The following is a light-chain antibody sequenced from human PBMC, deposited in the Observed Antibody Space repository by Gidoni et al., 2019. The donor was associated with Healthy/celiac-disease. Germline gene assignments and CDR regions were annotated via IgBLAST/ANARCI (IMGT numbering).Light chain of an antibody. CDR2: GAS. J-gene: IGKJ2*03. V-gene: IGKV3-20*01. CDR1: QSVSSSY. CDR3: QQYGSSPYS. Sequence: VFTQSPGTLSLSPGERATLSCRASQSVSSSYLAWYQQKPGQAPRLLIYGASSRATGIPDRFSGSGSGTDFTLTISRLEPEDCAVYYCQQYGSSPYSFGQGTKLEIK.